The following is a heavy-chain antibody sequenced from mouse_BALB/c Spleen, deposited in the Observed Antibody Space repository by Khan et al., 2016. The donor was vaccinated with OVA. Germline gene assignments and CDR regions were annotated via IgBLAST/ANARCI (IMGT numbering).Heavy chain of an antibody. J-gene: IGHJ2*01. CDR1: GYTFTDYI. V-gene: IGHV1-77*01. CDR2: IYPGSGST. D-gene: IGHD1-1*01. CDR3: ARSGYGSLGY. Sequence: QMQLEESGPVLVKPGASVKMSCKASGYTFTDYIINWVRQRTGKGLEWIGQIYPGSGSTYYNEKSKGKATLTADKSSNTAYMQLRSLTSEDSAVYFCARSGYGSLGYWGQGTTLTVSS.